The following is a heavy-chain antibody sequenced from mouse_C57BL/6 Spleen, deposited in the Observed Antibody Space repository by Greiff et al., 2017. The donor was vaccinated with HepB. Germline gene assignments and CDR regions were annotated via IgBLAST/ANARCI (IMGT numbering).Heavy chain of an antibody. J-gene: IGHJ2*01. CDR1: GYSITSGYY. D-gene: IGHD1-1*02. V-gene: IGHV3-6*01. CDR3: ARDRDGGYYFDY. CDR2: ISYDGSN. Sequence: EVQLVESGPGLVKPSQSLSLTCSVTGYSITSGYYWNWIRQFPGNKLEWMGYISYDGSNNYNPSLKNRISITRDTSKNQFFLKLNSVTTEDTATYYCARDRDGGYYFDYWGQGTTLTVSS.